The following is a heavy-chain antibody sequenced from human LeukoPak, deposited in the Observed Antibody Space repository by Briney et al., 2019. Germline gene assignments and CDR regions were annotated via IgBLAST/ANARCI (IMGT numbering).Heavy chain of an antibody. V-gene: IGHV3-30*02. CDR3: AKEKGLHPYYFDY. J-gene: IGHJ4*02. CDR2: IRYDGSNK. D-gene: IGHD2-15*01. CDR1: GFTFSSYG. Sequence: GGSLRLSCAASGFTFSSYGMPWVRQAPGKGLEWVAFIRYDGSNKYYADSVKGRFTISRDNSKNTLYLEMNSLRAEDTAVYYCAKEKGLHPYYFDYWGQGTLVTVSS.